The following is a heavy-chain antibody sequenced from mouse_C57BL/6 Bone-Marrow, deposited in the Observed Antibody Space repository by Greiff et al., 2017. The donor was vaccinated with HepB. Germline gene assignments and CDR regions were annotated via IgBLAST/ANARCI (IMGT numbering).Heavy chain of an antibody. CDR3: TSEGKNYGSSLYAMDY. D-gene: IGHD1-1*01. Sequence: QVQLQQSGAELVRPGASVTLSCKASGYTFTDYEMHWVKQTPVHGLEWIGAIDPETGGTAYNQKFKGKAILTADKSSSTAYMELRSLTSEDSAVYYCTSEGKNYGSSLYAMDYWGQGTSGTVSS. CDR2: IDPETGGT. V-gene: IGHV1-15*01. J-gene: IGHJ4*01. CDR1: GYTFTDYE.